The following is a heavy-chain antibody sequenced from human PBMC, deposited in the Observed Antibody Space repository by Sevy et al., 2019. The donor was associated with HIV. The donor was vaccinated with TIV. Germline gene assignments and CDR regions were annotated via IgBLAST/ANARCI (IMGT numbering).Heavy chain of an antibody. Sequence: SETLSLTCALYGGSFSGYYWSWIRQPPGKGLEWIGEINHSGSTNYNPSLKSRVTISVDTSKNQFSLKLSSVTAADTAVYYCARAGHYGSGSYYNVYYYYYGMDVWGQGTTVTVSS. D-gene: IGHD3-10*01. V-gene: IGHV4-34*01. CDR1: GGSFSGYY. CDR2: INHSGST. J-gene: IGHJ6*02. CDR3: ARAGHYGSGSYYNVYYYYYGMDV.